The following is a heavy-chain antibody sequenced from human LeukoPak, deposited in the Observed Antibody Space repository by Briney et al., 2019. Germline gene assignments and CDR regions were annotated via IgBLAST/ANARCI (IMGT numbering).Heavy chain of an antibody. V-gene: IGHV3-48*01. CDR1: GFTFSSYS. CDR3: ARDFTSVPLAALPIDF. J-gene: IGHJ4*02. Sequence: GGSLRLSCAASGFTFSSYSMNWVRQAPGKGLEWVSYIGSQSSAVYYADSARGRFTISRDNARNSLYLRTNSLRAEDTAVYYCARDFTSVPLAALPIDFWGQGTRVTVSS. D-gene: IGHD6-6*01. CDR2: IGSQSSAV.